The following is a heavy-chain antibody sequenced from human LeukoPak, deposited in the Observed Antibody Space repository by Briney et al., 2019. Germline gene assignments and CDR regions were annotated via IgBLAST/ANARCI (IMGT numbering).Heavy chain of an antibody. CDR3: SRVAGGVKVPAAILDY. CDR2: IYYSGST. J-gene: IGHJ4*02. Sequence: SETPSLTCTVFGGSISSSSYYWGWIRQPPGKGLEWIGSIYYSGSTYYNPSLKSRVTISVDTSKNQFSLKLSSVTAADTAVYHSSRVAGGVKVPAAILDYWGQGTLVTVSS. CDR1: GGSISSSSYY. V-gene: IGHV4-39*07. D-gene: IGHD2-2*02.